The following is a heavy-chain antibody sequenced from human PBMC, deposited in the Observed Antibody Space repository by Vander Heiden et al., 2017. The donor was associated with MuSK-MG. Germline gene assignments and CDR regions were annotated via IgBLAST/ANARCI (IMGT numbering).Heavy chain of an antibody. CDR2: IYYSGST. V-gene: IGHV4-31*03. CDR1: GGSISSGNYY. CDR3: ARAGRTARAGYYYMDV. Sequence: QVQLQESGPGLVKPSQTLSLTCTVSGGSISSGNYYWSWIRQHPGKGLEWIGYIYYSGSTSYNPSLKSRVTISVDTSKNQFSLKLSSVTAADTAVYYCARAGRTARAGYYYMDVWGKGTTVTVS. J-gene: IGHJ6*03. D-gene: IGHD2-2*01.